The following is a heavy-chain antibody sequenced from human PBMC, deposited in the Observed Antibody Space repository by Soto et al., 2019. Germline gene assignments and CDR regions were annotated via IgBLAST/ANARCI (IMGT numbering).Heavy chain of an antibody. V-gene: IGHV1-3*01. J-gene: IGHJ5*02. Sequence: ASVKVSCKASGYTFSSYAMHWVRQAPGQRLERMGRINASHGKTKYALKFQGRVTITADKSTSTAYMELSSLRSEDTAVYYCARDSSIAVAGTKMTWFDPWGQGTLVTVSS. D-gene: IGHD6-19*01. CDR1: GYTFSSYA. CDR3: ARDSSIAVAGTKMTWFDP. CDR2: INASHGKT.